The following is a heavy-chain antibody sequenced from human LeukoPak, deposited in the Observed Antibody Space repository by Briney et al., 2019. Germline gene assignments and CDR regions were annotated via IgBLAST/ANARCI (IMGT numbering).Heavy chain of an antibody. CDR3: AKTSGDIVVVVAATGFDY. Sequence: GGSLRLSCAASGFTFSSYSMNWVRQAPGKGLEWVSSISSSSSYIYYADSVKGRFTISRDNAKNSLYLQMNSLRAEDTAVYYCAKTSGDIVVVVAATGFDYWGQGILVTVPS. CDR2: ISSSSSYI. D-gene: IGHD2-15*01. V-gene: IGHV3-21*04. CDR1: GFTFSSYS. J-gene: IGHJ4*02.